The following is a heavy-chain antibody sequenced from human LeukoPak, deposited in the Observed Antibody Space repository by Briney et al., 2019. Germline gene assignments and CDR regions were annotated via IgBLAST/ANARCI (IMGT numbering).Heavy chain of an antibody. CDR1: GGSISSGSCY. Sequence: SQTLSLTCTVSGGSISSGSCYWSWIRQPAGKGLEWIGRIYTSGSTNYNPSLKSRVTISVDTSKNQFSLKLSSVTAADTAVYYCARAPWYYGSGVEAWGQGTLVTVSS. V-gene: IGHV4-61*02. CDR2: IYTSGST. J-gene: IGHJ5*02. CDR3: ARAPWYYGSGVEA. D-gene: IGHD3-10*01.